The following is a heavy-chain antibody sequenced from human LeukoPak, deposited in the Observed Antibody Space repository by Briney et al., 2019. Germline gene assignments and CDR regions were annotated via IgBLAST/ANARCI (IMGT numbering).Heavy chain of an antibody. D-gene: IGHD1/OR15-1a*01. CDR3: ARDNKRAGDY. V-gene: IGHV4-38-2*02. Sequence: SETLSLTCAVSGYSISSGYYWGWIRQPPGKGLEWIGEINHSGTTNYNPSLKSRVTISVDTSKNQFSLKLSSVTAADTAVYYCARDNKRAGDYWGQGTLVTVSS. J-gene: IGHJ4*02. CDR2: INHSGTT. CDR1: GYSISSGYY.